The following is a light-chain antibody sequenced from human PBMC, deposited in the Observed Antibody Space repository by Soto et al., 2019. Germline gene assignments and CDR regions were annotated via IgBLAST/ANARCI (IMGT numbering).Light chain of an antibody. CDR1: QDIRSW. CDR3: QKANSLPLT. J-gene: IGKJ4*01. V-gene: IGKV1-12*01. Sequence: DIQMTQSPSSVSASVGDSVTFTCRASQDIRSWLAWYQQKPGKAPKFLLYAAPSLQSGVPSRFTGSGSGTELTLNISSLQPEDFATNYCQKANSLPLTFGGGTKVEIK. CDR2: AAP.